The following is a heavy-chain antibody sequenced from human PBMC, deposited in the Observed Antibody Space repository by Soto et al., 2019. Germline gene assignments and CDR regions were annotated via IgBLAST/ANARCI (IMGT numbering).Heavy chain of an antibody. V-gene: IGHV3-30*18. CDR3: AKPESGSYYYYYGMDV. CDR2: ISYDGSNK. CDR1: GFTFSSYG. J-gene: IGHJ6*02. Sequence: QVQLVESGGGVVQPGRSLRLSCAASGFTFSSYGMHWVRQAPGKGLEWVAVISYDGSNKYYADSVKGRFTISRDNSKNTLYLQMNSLRAEDTAVYYCAKPESGSYYYYYGMDVWGQETTVTVSS. D-gene: IGHD1-26*01.